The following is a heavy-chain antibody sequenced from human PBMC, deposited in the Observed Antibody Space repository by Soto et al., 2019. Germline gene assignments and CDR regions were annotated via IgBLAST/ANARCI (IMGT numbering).Heavy chain of an antibody. CDR2: INSRGTYT. V-gene: IGHV3-11*06. CDR3: ACVAPTIFGAQFHQNLVDV. D-gene: IGHD3-3*01. Sequence: QVQLVQSGGGLVEPGGSLRLSCAASGFKFPDYHMTWIRQAQGKGLEWISYINSRGTYTTYADSVRGRFTVSRDNAKNSLYLQMDSLIGEDTAVYYCACVAPTIFGAQFHQNLVDVWGQGNMVTVAS. J-gene: IGHJ6*02. CDR1: GFKFPDYH.